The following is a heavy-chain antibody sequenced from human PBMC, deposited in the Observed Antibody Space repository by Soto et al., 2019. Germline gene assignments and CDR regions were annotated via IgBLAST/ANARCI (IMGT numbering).Heavy chain of an antibody. D-gene: IGHD6-19*01. V-gene: IGHV4-34*01. Sequence: QVQLQQWGAGLLTPSETLSLTCAVYGGSFSGYYWSWIRQPPGKGLEWIGEINDSGSTNYNPSLKSRVTISVDTSKNQFSLKLSSVTAADTAVYYCARGIGAVAGYFDYWGQGTLVTVSS. CDR1: GGSFSGYY. CDR2: INDSGST. CDR3: ARGIGAVAGYFDY. J-gene: IGHJ4*02.